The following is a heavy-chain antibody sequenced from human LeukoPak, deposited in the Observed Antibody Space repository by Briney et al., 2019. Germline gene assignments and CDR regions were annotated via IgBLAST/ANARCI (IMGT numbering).Heavy chain of an antibody. V-gene: IGHV3-7*03. CDR3: ARPLSYDSSGYYH. J-gene: IGHJ1*01. CDR1: GFTFSSYW. D-gene: IGHD3-22*01. Sequence: GGSLRLSCAASGFTFSSYWMSWVRQAPGKGLGWVANIKQDGSEKYYVDSVKGRFTISRDNAKNSLYLQMNSLRAEDTAVYYCARPLSYDSSGYYHWGQGTLVTVSS. CDR2: IKQDGSEK.